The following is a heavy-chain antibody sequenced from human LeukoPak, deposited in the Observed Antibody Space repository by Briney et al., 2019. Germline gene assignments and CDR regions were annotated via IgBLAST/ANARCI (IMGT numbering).Heavy chain of an antibody. CDR2: IIPILGIA. J-gene: IGHJ6*02. CDR3: ARGIVVVTAIFSPTYFPPVDGMDV. Sequence: SVKVSCKASGGTFSSYAISWVRQAPGQGLEWMGRIIPILGIANYAQKFQGRVTITADKSTSTAYMELSSLRSEDTAVYYCARGIVVVTAIFSPTYFPPVDGMDVWGQGTTVTVSS. CDR1: GGTFSSYA. V-gene: IGHV1-69*04. D-gene: IGHD2-21*02.